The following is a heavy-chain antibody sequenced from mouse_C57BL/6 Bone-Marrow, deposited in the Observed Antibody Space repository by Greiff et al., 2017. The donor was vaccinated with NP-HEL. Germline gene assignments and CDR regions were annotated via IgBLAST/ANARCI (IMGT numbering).Heavy chain of an antibody. V-gene: IGHV1-63*01. D-gene: IGHD2-4*01. CDR1: GYTFTNYW. CDR3: AREEGLRRGFDY. CDR2: IYPGGGYT. Sequence: VKLMESGAELVRPGTSVKMSCKASGYTFTNYWIGWAKQRPGHGLEWIGDIYPGGGYTNYNEKFKGKATLTADKSSSTAYMQFSSLTSEDSAIYYCAREEGLRRGFDYWGQGTTLTVSS. J-gene: IGHJ2*01.